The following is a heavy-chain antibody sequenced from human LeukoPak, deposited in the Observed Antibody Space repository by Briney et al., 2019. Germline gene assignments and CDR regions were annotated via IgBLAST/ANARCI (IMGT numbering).Heavy chain of an antibody. CDR1: GGSFSGYY. CDR2: INHSGST. Sequence: SETLSLTCAVYGGSFSGYYWSWLRQPPGKGLEWIGEINHSGSTNYNPSLKSRVTISVDTSKNQFSLKVSSVTAADTAVYYCARGPMYSSGWYSPYYYYYMDVWGKGTTVTVSS. D-gene: IGHD6-19*01. V-gene: IGHV4-34*01. CDR3: ARGPMYSSGWYSPYYYYYMDV. J-gene: IGHJ6*03.